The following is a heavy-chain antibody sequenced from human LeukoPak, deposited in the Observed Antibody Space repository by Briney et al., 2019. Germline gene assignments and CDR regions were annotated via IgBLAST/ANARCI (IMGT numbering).Heavy chain of an antibody. CDR1: GYTFTGYY. CDR3: ARSYDLGWFDP. D-gene: IGHD3-3*01. V-gene: IGHV1-2*02. CDR2: INPNSGGP. J-gene: IGHJ5*02. Sequence: ASVKVSCKASGYTFTGYYIHWVRQAPGQGLEWMGWINPNSGGPNYAQNFQGRVTMTRDTSISTAYMELSRLRSDDTAVYYCARSYDLGWFDPWGQGTLVTVSS.